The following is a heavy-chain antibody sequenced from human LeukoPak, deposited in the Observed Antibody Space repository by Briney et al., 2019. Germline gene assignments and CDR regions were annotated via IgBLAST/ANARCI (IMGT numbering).Heavy chain of an antibody. V-gene: IGHV4-34*01. CDR2: INHSGST. Sequence: SETLSLTCAVYGGSFSGYYWSWIRQPPGKRLEWIGEINHSGSTNYNPSLKSRVTISVDTSKNQFSLKLSSVTAADTAVYYCARVGRWLQSTDYWGQGTLVTVSS. D-gene: IGHD5-24*01. CDR3: ARVGRWLQSTDY. CDR1: GGSFSGYY. J-gene: IGHJ4*02.